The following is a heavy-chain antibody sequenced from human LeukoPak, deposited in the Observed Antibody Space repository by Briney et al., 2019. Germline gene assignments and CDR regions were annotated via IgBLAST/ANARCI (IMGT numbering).Heavy chain of an antibody. CDR2: IYYSGST. CDR3: ARLVVLRFLEWFD. Sequence: SETLSLTCTVSGGSISSSSYYWGWIRQPPGKGLEWIGSIYYSGSTYYNPSLKSRVTISVDTSKNQFSLKLSSVTAADTAVYYCARLVVLRFLEWFDWGQGTLVTVSS. V-gene: IGHV4-39*01. J-gene: IGHJ4*02. D-gene: IGHD3-3*01. CDR1: GGSISSSSYY.